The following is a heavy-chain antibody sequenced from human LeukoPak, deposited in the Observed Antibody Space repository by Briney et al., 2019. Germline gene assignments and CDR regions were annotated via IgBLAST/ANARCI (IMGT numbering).Heavy chain of an antibody. V-gene: IGHV1-46*02. Sequence: ASVKVSCKASGYTFNNYNMHWVRQAPGQGLEWMGIINPSGGSTSNAQKFQGRVTMTRDTSTSTVYMELSSLRSEDTAVYYCARGRRYQLPKPQYYFDYWGQGTLVTVSS. D-gene: IGHD2-2*01. J-gene: IGHJ4*02. CDR1: GYTFNNYN. CDR2: INPSGGST. CDR3: ARGRRYQLPKPQYYFDY.